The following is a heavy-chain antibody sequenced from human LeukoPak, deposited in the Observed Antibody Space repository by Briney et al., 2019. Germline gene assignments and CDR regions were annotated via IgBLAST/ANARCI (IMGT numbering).Heavy chain of an antibody. CDR1: GFTFRSYA. CDR3: AKGTYSSGWPEAFDI. CDR2: ISGSGGST. J-gene: IGHJ3*02. V-gene: IGHV3-23*01. D-gene: IGHD6-19*01. Sequence: PGGSLRLSCAASGFTFRSYAMTWVRRAPGMGLEWVSAISGSGGSTYYADSVKGRFTISRDNSKNTLYLQMNSLRAEDTAVYYCAKGTYSSGWPEAFDIWGQGTMVTVSS.